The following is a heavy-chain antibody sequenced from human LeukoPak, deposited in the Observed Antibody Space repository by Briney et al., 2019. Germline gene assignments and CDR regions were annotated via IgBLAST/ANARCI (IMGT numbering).Heavy chain of an antibody. J-gene: IGHJ4*02. CDR2: IKQDGSEK. Sequence: GGSLRLSCAASGFTFSSYWMSWVRQAPGKGLEWVANIKQDGSEKYYVDSVKGRFTISRDNSKNTLYLQMNSLRAEDTAVYYCAKGNQQQAIDYWGQGTLVTVSS. D-gene: IGHD6-13*01. CDR3: AKGNQQQAIDY. V-gene: IGHV3-7*03. CDR1: GFTFSSYW.